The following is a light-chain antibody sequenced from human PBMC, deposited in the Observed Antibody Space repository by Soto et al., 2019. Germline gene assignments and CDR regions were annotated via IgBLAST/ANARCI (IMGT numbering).Light chain of an antibody. CDR3: QQYGSSSPFR. CDR1: QSVSSSY. V-gene: IGKV3-20*01. J-gene: IGKJ4*02. Sequence: EIVLTQSPGTLSLSPGERATLSCRASQSVSSSYLAWYQQKPGQAPRLLIYGASSRATGIPDRFNGSGSGTDFTLTISRLEPGDCAVYYCQQYGSSSPFRCGGGPEVEIK. CDR2: GAS.